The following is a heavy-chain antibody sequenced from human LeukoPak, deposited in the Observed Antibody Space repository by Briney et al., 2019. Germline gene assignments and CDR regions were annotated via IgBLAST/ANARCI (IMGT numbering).Heavy chain of an antibody. J-gene: IGHJ4*02. CDR1: GGSISSYY. CDR2: IHYSGST. CDR3: ARDLSGWSFYFDY. Sequence: SETLSLTCGVSGGSISSYYWSWIRQPPGKGLEWIGYIHYSGSTNYNPSLKSRVAMSVDTSKNQFSLKLSSVTAADTAVYYCARDLSGWSFYFDYWGQGTLVTVSS. D-gene: IGHD6-19*01. V-gene: IGHV4-59*12.